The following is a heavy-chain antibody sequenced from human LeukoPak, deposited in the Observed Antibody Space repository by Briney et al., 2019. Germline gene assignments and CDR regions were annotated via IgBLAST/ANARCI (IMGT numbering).Heavy chain of an antibody. CDR3: ARGGTGTHGDYVFNY. J-gene: IGHJ4*02. Sequence: GASVKVSCKASGYTFTGYYMHWVRQAPGQGLEWMGWINPNSGGTNYAQKFQGWVTMTRGTSISTAYMELSRLRSDDTAVYYCARGGTGTHGDYVFNYWGQGTLVTVSS. CDR2: INPNSGGT. CDR1: GYTFTGYY. V-gene: IGHV1-2*04. D-gene: IGHD4-17*01.